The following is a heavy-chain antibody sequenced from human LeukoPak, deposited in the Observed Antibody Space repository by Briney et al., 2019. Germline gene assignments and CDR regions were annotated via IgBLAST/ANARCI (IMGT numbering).Heavy chain of an antibody. D-gene: IGHD6-19*01. J-gene: IGHJ6*03. CDR1: GGSISSHC. V-gene: IGHV4-59*11. Sequence: SETLSLTCTVSGGSISSHCWSWIRQPPGKGLEWIGYIYYSGSTNYNPSLKSRVTISVDTSKNQFSLKLSSVTAADTAVYYCARGLDWYYYYYMDVWGKGTTVTVSS. CDR2: IYYSGST. CDR3: ARGLDWYYYYYMDV.